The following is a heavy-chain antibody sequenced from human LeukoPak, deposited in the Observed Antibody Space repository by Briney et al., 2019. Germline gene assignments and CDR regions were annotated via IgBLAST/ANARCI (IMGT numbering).Heavy chain of an antibody. D-gene: IGHD3-10*01. CDR1: GGSISSYY. V-gene: IGHV4-4*09. J-gene: IGHJ4*01. CDR3: GRHEGPSRDFGY. CDR2: IYTSGST. Sequence: SETLSLTCTVSGGSISSYYWSWIRQPPGKGLEWIGYIYTSGSTNYNPSLKSRVTISVDTSKNQFSLKLSSVTASDTAVYYCGRHEGPSRDFGYWGPGTLVTVSS.